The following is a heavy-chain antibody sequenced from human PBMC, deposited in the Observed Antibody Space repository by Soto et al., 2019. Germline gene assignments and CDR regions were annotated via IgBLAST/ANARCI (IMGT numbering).Heavy chain of an antibody. CDR1: GYTFTSYG. Sequence: ASVKVSCKASGYTFTSYGISWVRQAPGQGLEWMGWISAYNGNTNYAQKLQGRVTMTTDTSTSTAYMELRSLRSDDTAVYYCASRSVDTAMVSFDYWGQGTLVTVSS. CDR2: ISAYNGNT. CDR3: ASRSVDTAMVSFDY. V-gene: IGHV1-18*01. J-gene: IGHJ4*02. D-gene: IGHD5-18*01.